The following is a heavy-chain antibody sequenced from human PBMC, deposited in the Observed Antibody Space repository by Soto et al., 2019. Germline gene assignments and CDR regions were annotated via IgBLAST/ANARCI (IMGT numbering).Heavy chain of an antibody. CDR3: ARDSPHQQQLAPYYYYGMDV. Sequence: SQTLSLTCAISGDSVSSNSAAWNWIRQSPSRGLEWLGRTYYRSKWYNDYAVSVKSRITINPDTSKNQFSLQLNSVTPEDTAVYYCARDSPHQQQLAPYYYYGMDVWGQGTTVTVSS. CDR2: TYYRSKWYN. CDR1: GDSVSSNSAA. V-gene: IGHV6-1*01. D-gene: IGHD6-13*01. J-gene: IGHJ6*02.